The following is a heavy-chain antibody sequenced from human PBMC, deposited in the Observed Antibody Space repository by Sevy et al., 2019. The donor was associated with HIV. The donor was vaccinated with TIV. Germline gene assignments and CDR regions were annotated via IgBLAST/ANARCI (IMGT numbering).Heavy chain of an antibody. J-gene: IGHJ6*02. CDR2: IYYSGST. CDR1: GGSISSYY. V-gene: IGHV4-59*01. Sequence: SETLSLTCTVSGGSISSYYWSWIRQPPGKGLEWIGYIYYSGSTNYNPSLKSRFTISVDTSKNQFSLKLSSVTAADTAVYYCARGVVIRSYYYYGMDVWGQGTTVTVSS. D-gene: IGHD3-3*01. CDR3: ARGVVIRSYYYYGMDV.